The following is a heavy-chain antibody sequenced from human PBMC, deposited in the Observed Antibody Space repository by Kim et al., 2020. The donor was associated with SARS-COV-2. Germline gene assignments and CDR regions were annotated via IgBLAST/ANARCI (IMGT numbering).Heavy chain of an antibody. D-gene: IGHD3-10*01. CDR1: GGSISSGGYY. CDR2: IYYSGST. V-gene: IGHV4-31*03. CDR3: ARVRAYGSGSYYNVKWFDP. Sequence: SETLSLTCTVSGGSISSGGYYWSWIRQHPGKGLEWIGYIYYSGSTYYNPSLKSRVTISVDTSKNQFSLKLSSVTAADTAVYYCARVRAYGSGSYYNVKWFDPWGQGTLVTVSS. J-gene: IGHJ5*02.